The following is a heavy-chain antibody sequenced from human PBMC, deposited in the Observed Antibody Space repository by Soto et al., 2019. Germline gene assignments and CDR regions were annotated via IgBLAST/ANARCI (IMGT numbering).Heavy chain of an antibody. D-gene: IGHD2-21*02. Sequence: PSETLSLTCTVSGGSVSSGSYYWSWIRQPPGKGLEWIGYIYNSGSTNYNHSLKSRVTISIDTSKNQFSLKLSSVTASDTAFYYCAIDCALLFGGNSDYYSTMDVWGQGTTVTVSS. CDR1: GGSVSSGSYY. CDR2: IYNSGST. J-gene: IGHJ6*02. V-gene: IGHV4-61*01. CDR3: AIDCALLFGGNSDYYSTMDV.